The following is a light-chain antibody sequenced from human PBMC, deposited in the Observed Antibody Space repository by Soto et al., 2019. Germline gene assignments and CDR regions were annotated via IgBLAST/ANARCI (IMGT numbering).Light chain of an antibody. J-gene: IGKJ2*01. Sequence: DIQMPQSPSSLSASVGDRVTITCQARQDISNYLYWHQQKPGKAPKLLIYDATNLEKGVPSRFRGSRPGTDFTFTISSLQPEDIAKYYCHQYAHLTPYTFGQATKLQIK. V-gene: IGKV1-33*01. CDR3: HQYAHLTPYT. CDR2: DAT. CDR1: QDISNY.